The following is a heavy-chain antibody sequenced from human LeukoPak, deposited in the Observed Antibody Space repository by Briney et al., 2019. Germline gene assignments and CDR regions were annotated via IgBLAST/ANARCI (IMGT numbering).Heavy chain of an antibody. Sequence: GGSLRLSCAASGFTFRDYYMTWIRQAPGKGLEWVSYISRSGSAIYYADSVKGRLAISRDNAKSSLYLQMNSLRADDTAVYYCARAFHDALDIWGQGTTVTVSS. CDR3: ARAFHDALDI. CDR2: ISRSGSAI. V-gene: IGHV3-11*01. CDR1: GFTFRDYY. J-gene: IGHJ3*02.